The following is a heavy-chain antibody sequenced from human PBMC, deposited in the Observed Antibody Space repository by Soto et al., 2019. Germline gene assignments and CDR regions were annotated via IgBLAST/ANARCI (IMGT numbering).Heavy chain of an antibody. CDR3: ARDLAADAFDI. D-gene: IGHD6-13*01. CDR1: GFTFSDYY. Sequence: GGSLRLSCAASGFTFSDYYMSWIHQAPGKGLEWVSYISSSGSTIYYADSVKGRFTISRDNAKNSLYLQMNSLRAEDTAVYYCARDLAADAFDIWGQGTMVTVSS. J-gene: IGHJ3*02. CDR2: ISSSGSTI. V-gene: IGHV3-11*01.